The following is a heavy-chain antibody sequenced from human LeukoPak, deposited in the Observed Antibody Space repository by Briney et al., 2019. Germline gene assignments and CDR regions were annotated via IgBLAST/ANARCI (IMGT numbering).Heavy chain of an antibody. CDR2: IKQDGSEK. CDR1: GFTFSTYG. V-gene: IGHV3-7*01. D-gene: IGHD6-13*01. J-gene: IGHJ4*02. CDR3: ARVGKAASAWDY. Sequence: QSGGSLRLSCAASGFTFSTYGMHWVRQAPGKGLEWVANIKQDGSEKYYVDSVKGRFTISRDNAKNSLYLQMNSLRAEDTAVYYCARVGKAASAWDYWGQGTLVTVSS.